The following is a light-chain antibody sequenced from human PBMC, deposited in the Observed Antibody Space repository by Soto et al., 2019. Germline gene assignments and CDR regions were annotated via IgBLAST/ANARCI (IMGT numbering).Light chain of an antibody. V-gene: IGLV2-8*01. Sequence: QSVLTQPPSASGSPGQSVTISCTRTSSDVGGYNYVSWHQQHPGKAPKLMIYEVTKRPSGVPDRFSGSKTGNTASLTVSGLQAEDEADYYCSSYTGGTNVVFGGGTKLTVL. CDR1: SSDVGGYNY. J-gene: IGLJ2*01. CDR3: SSYTGGTNVV. CDR2: EVT.